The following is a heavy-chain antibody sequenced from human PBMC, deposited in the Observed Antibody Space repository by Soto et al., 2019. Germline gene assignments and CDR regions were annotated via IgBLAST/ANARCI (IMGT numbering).Heavy chain of an antibody. J-gene: IGHJ4*02. CDR1: GYTFTSYY. D-gene: IGHD3-22*01. Sequence: ASVKVSCKASGYTFTSYYIHWVRQAPGQGLEWMGIINPSGGSTSYAQKFQGRVTMTRDTSTSTVYMELSSLRSEDTAVYYCAREKRYYDSSGYRSPHFDYWGQGTLVTVSS. CDR3: AREKRYYDSSGYRSPHFDY. CDR2: INPSGGST. V-gene: IGHV1-46*01.